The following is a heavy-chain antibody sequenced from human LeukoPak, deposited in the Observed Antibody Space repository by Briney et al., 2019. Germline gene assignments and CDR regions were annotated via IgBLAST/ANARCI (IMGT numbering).Heavy chain of an antibody. V-gene: IGHV4-59*01. J-gene: IGHJ4*02. CDR3: ARGGPVAGDFDY. D-gene: IGHD6-19*01. CDR2: IYYSGST. CDR1: GGSISSYY. Sequence: SETLSLTCTVSGGSISSYYWSWIRQPPGKGLEWIGYIYYSGSTNYNPSLKSRVTISVDTSKNQFPLKLSSVTAADTAVYYCARGGPVAGDFDYWGQGTLVTVSS.